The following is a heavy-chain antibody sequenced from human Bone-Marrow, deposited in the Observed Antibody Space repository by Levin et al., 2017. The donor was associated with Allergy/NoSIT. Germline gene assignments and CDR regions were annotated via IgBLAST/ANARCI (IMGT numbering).Heavy chain of an antibody. CDR3: AKDRGCGGSCVNY. D-gene: IGHD2-15*01. Sequence: GGSLRLSCTASGFNFSSYAMSWVRQAPGMGLEWVSGLSGSGDNTDYADSVKGRFTISRDNSKNTLYLQMNSLRAEDTALYYCAKDRGCGGSCVNYWGQGTLVTVSS. J-gene: IGHJ4*02. CDR2: LSGSGDNT. CDR1: GFNFSSYA. V-gene: IGHV3-23*01.